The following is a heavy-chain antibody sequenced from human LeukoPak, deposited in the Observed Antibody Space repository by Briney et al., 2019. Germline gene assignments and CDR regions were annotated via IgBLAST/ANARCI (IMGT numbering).Heavy chain of an antibody. CDR3: ARHESFRGYFDY. CDR2: IYYGGTT. Sequence: SETLSLTCTASGGSFSSNSYYWGWIRQPPGKGLEWIGSIYYGGTTYYNPSLKSRATISVDTSTNQYSLKLSSVTAADTAVYYCARHESFRGYFDYWGQGTLVTVSS. D-gene: IGHD3-10*01. V-gene: IGHV4-39*01. J-gene: IGHJ4*02. CDR1: GGSFSSNSYY.